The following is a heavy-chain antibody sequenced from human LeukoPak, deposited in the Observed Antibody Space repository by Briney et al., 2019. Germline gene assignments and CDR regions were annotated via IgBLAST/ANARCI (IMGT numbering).Heavy chain of an antibody. V-gene: IGHV4-34*01. CDR2: INHSGST. CDR1: GASFSGYY. D-gene: IGHD3-3*01. J-gene: IGHJ4*02. CDR3: ARGQLVKGVYDFWSGYPSAFDY. Sequence: SETLSLTCAVYGASFSGYYWSWIRQPPGKGLEWIGEINHSGSTNYNPSLKSRVTISVDTSKNRFSLKLSSVTAADTAVYYCARGQLVKGVYDFWSGYPSAFDYWGQGTLVTVSS.